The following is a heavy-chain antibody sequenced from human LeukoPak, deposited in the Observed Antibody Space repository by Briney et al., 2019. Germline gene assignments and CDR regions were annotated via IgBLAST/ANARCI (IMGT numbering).Heavy chain of an antibody. D-gene: IGHD1-14*01. Sequence: GGSLRLSCVDSGVTFSNYWMNWVRQAPGKGLEWVANINQDGSEKYYVDSVKGRFTISRDNAKKSLYLQMNSLRAEDTAVYYCARSPPGGYYYMDVWGKGTTVTVSS. V-gene: IGHV3-7*01. CDR3: ARSPPGGYYYMDV. CDR2: INQDGSEK. J-gene: IGHJ6*03. CDR1: GVTFSNYW.